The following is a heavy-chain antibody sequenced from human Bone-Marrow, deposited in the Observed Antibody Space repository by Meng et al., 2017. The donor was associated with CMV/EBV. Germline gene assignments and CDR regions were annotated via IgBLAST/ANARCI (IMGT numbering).Heavy chain of an antibody. J-gene: IGHJ4*02. Sequence: GGSLRLSCAASGFTVSSNYMSWVRQAPGKGLEWVSVICPDGTHYAGFVTGRFTISRDDSKNIVYLQMNSLGVEDTALYYCVVGHDSRKVAYWGQGTLVTVSS. V-gene: IGHV3-53*01. D-gene: IGHD2-15*01. CDR2: ICPDGT. CDR3: VVGHDSRKVAY. CDR1: GFTVSSNY.